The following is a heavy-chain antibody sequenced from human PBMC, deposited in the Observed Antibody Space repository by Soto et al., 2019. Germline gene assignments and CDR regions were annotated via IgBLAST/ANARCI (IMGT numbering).Heavy chain of an antibody. CDR1: GFTFSSYD. Sequence: EVQLVESGGGLVQPGGSLRLSCAASGFTFSSYDMNWVRQATGKGLEWVSASGTAGDTYYPGTVKGRFTISRENAKNSLYSQMNSLRAGDTAVYYCARAVHGDPIDYWGQGTLVTVSS. J-gene: IGHJ4*02. D-gene: IGHD3-10*01. CDR3: ARAVHGDPIDY. CDR2: SGTAGDT. V-gene: IGHV3-13*01.